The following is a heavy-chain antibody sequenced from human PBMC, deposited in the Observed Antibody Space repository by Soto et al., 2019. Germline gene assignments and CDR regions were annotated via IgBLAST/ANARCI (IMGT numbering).Heavy chain of an antibody. V-gene: IGHV1-46*01. CDR3: ARLDIVGPSTVP. CDR2: INTTSGST. Sequence: QVQLLQSGAEVKRPGASVNVSCKAFGYTFTTYYMHWVRQAPGQGLEWMGMINTTSGSTTYAKNFQGRVTMTRDKSTRTVYMELNSLRSEDTAVYYCARLDIVGPSTVPWGQGPLVTVSS. D-gene: IGHD1-26*01. J-gene: IGHJ5*02. CDR1: GYTFTTYY.